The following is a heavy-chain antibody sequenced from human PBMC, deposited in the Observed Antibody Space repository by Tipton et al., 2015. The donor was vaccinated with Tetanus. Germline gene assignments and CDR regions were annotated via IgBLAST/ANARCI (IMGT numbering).Heavy chain of an antibody. CDR1: GYTFSSYG. V-gene: IGHV1-18*01. J-gene: IGHJ4*02. Sequence: QLVQSGDEVKMPGAPVKVSCKTSGYTFSSYGITWVRQAPGQGLEWMGWINPYRGNTNYAQSLQGRVTMTTDTSTSTVYMELRSLRSDDTAVYYCARGGTMDYWGQGTLVTVSA. CDR3: ARGGTMDY. CDR2: INPYRGNT. D-gene: IGHD1-1*01.